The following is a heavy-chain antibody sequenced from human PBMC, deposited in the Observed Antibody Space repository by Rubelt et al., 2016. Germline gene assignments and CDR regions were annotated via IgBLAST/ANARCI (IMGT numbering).Heavy chain of an antibody. CDR1: GGSFSGYY. V-gene: IGHV4-34*01. D-gene: IGHD2-15*01. Sequence: QVQLQQWGAGLLKPSETLSLTCAVYGGSFSGYYWSWIRQPPGKGLEWIGEINHSGSPNYNPPLMGRVTISVDTSKNQFFRKLSAVAAADTAVYYCAIVSVGGGQYYYYGMDVWGQGTTVTVSS. CDR3: AIVSVGGGQYYYYGMDV. CDR2: INHSGSP. J-gene: IGHJ6*02.